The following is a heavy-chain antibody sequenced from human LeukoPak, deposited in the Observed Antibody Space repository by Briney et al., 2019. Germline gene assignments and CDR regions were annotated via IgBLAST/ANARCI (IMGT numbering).Heavy chain of an antibody. Sequence: SETLSLTCTVSGGSISSYYWSWIRQPPGKGLEWIGYIYYSGSTNYNPSLKSRVTISVGTSKNQFSLKLSSVTAADTAVYYCARSTIAAAGIPFDYWGQGTLVTVSS. J-gene: IGHJ4*02. CDR1: GGSISSYY. V-gene: IGHV4-59*01. D-gene: IGHD6-13*01. CDR3: ARSTIAAAGIPFDY. CDR2: IYYSGST.